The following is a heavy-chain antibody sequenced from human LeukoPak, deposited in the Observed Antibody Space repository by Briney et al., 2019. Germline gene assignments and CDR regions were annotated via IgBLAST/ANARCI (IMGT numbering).Heavy chain of an antibody. V-gene: IGHV1-2*02. CDR2: INPNSGSR. D-gene: IGHD6-19*01. CDR3: ARDVSPLSSGSYEVFYYGMDV. CDR1: GYTFTGYY. Sequence: GASVKVSCKASGYTFTGYYIHWVWQAPGQGLEWMGWINPNSGSRKYAQKFEGRVTITRDTSITTACMEVSRLRSDDTAMYYCARDVSPLSSGSYEVFYYGMDVWGQGTTVTVSS. J-gene: IGHJ6*02.